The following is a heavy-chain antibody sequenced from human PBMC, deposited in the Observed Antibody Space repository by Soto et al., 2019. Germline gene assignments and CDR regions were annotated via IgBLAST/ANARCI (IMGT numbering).Heavy chain of an antibody. CDR1: GFTFSSYG. Sequence: GGSLRLSCAASGFTFSSYGMSWVRQAPGKGLEWVANIKQDGSEKYYGDSVKGRFTISRDNAKNSLYLQMNSLRAEDTAVYYCARAYSGYDYPRYSYYYLDVWGKGTLVTVSS. D-gene: IGHD5-12*01. J-gene: IGHJ6*03. CDR2: IKQDGSEK. CDR3: ARAYSGYDYPRYSYYYLDV. V-gene: IGHV3-7*01.